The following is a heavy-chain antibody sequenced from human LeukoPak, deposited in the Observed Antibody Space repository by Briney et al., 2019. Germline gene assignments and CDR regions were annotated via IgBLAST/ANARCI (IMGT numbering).Heavy chain of an antibody. CDR1: GFTFSSYW. V-gene: IGHV3-7*01. Sequence: GGSLRLSCAASGFTFSSYWMTSVRQAPGKGLEWVANIKQDGSEKFFADSVKGRFTISRDNARNSVYLQLNSLRVEDTAVYYCAREGGTQDYWGQGTLVTVSS. CDR3: AREGGTQDY. D-gene: IGHD1-7*01. CDR2: IKQDGSEK. J-gene: IGHJ4*02.